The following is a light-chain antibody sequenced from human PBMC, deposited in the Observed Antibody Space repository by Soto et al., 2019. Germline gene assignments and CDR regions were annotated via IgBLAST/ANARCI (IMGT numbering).Light chain of an antibody. CDR3: QQYYSYPLT. CDR2: AAS. Sequence: AIRMTQSPSSLSASTVDRVAXTFRASQGISSYLAWYQQKPGKAPKLLIYAASTLQSGVPSRFSGSGSGTDFTLTISCLQSEDFATYYCQQYYSYPLTFGGGSKVDIK. V-gene: IGKV1-8*01. J-gene: IGKJ4*01. CDR1: QGISSY.